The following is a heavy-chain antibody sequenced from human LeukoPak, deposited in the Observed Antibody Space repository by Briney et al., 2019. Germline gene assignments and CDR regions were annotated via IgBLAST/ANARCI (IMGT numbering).Heavy chain of an antibody. CDR1: GFTFSSYS. V-gene: IGHV3-21*01. CDR3: ARDKASGFLEWLLGY. CDR2: ISSSSSYI. J-gene: IGHJ4*02. D-gene: IGHD3-3*01. Sequence: GGSLRLSCAASGFTFSSYSMNWVRRAPGKELEWVPSISSSSSYIYYADSVKGRFTISRDNSKNTLYLQMNSLRAEDTAVYYCARDKASGFLEWLLGYWGQGTLVTVSS.